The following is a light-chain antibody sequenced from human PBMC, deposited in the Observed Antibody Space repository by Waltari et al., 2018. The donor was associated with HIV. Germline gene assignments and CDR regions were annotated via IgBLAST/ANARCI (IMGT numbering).Light chain of an antibody. CDR2: DAP. Sequence: IVLTQSPVPMSSSPGAIATLSCGASQTISNNYLAWYQQKPGLPPRLVIYDAPNRAGGIPDRFGGSGSGTDFTLTINRLEPDDFAVYYCQQYASSPWTFGQGTKLEVK. V-gene: IGKV3D-20*01. CDR3: QQYASSPWT. J-gene: IGKJ2*02. CDR1: QTISNNY.